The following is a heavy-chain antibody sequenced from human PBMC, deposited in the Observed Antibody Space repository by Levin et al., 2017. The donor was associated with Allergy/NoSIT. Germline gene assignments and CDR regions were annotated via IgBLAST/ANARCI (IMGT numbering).Heavy chain of an antibody. D-gene: IGHD6-19*01. V-gene: IGHV3-7*04. Sequence: GESLKISCAASGFTFSSYWMSWVRQAPGKGLEWVANIKQDGSEKYYVDSVKGRFTISRDNAKNSLYLQMNSLRAEDTAVYYCARLFSSGWYYYYYYYMDVWGKGTTVTVSS. CDR2: IKQDGSEK. CDR1: GFTFSSYW. CDR3: ARLFSSGWYYYYYYYMDV. J-gene: IGHJ6*03.